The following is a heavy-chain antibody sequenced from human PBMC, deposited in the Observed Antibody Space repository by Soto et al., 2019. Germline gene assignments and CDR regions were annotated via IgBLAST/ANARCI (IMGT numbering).Heavy chain of an antibody. J-gene: IGHJ6*03. D-gene: IGHD3-10*01. Sequence: SETLSLTCTVSGGSISSYYWSWIRQPPGKGLEWIGYIYYSVSTNYNPSLKSRVTISVDTSKNQFSLKLSSVTAADTAVYYCARGVYYYGSGSYYNVIGAYYYYMDVWGKGTTVTVSS. CDR1: GGSISSYY. CDR3: ARGVYYYGSGSYYNVIGAYYYYMDV. CDR2: IYYSVST. V-gene: IGHV4-59*01.